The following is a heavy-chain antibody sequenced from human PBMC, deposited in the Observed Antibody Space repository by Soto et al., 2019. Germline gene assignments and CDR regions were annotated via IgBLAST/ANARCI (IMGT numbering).Heavy chain of an antibody. CDR1: GISLSTSGVG. Sequence: QITLKGSGPTLVKPTQTLTLTCTLSGISLSTSGVGLGWIRQTPGKALEWLALVYWNDDKHYSPSLKSRLTITTDTTKNQEILTMTNMDPVDTATYFCARGLATLPVFAFDIWGQGTVVTVSS. CDR3: ARGLATLPVFAFDI. CDR2: VYWNDDK. V-gene: IGHV2-5*01. D-gene: IGHD1-1*01. J-gene: IGHJ3*02.